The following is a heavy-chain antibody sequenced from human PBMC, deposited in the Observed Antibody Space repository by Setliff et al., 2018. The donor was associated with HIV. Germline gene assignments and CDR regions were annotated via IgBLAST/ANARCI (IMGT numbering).Heavy chain of an antibody. D-gene: IGHD3-22*01. J-gene: IGHJ3*02. CDR1: GFTFSSYA. CDR2: ISYDGSNK. Sequence: SLRLSCAASGFTFSSYAMHWVRQAPGKGLEWVAVISYDGSNKYYADSVKGRFTISRDNSKNTLYLQMNSLRAEDTAVYYCARDFLRYDSSGRDDAFDIWGQGTMVTVSS. V-gene: IGHV3-30-3*01. CDR3: ARDFLRYDSSGRDDAFDI.